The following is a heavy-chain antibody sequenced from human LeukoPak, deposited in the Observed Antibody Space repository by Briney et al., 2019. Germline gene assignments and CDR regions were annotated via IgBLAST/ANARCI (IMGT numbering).Heavy chain of an antibody. Sequence: PGGSLRLSCAASGFPFSSHGMSWVRQAPGKGLEWVSSISSSSSYIYYADSVKGRFTISRDNAKNSLYLQMNSLRAEDTAVYYCARRRDIVVVPAAYNWFDPWGQGTLVTVSS. CDR3: ARRRDIVVVPAAYNWFDP. V-gene: IGHV3-21*01. CDR1: GFPFSSHG. J-gene: IGHJ5*02. D-gene: IGHD2-2*01. CDR2: ISSSSSYI.